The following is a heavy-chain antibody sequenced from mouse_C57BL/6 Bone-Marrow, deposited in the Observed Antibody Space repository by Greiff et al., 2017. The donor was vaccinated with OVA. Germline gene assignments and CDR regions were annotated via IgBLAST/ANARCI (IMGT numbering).Heavy chain of an antibody. D-gene: IGHD1-1*01. CDR2: INPNNGGP. V-gene: IGHV1-22*01. CDR1: GYTFTDYN. Sequence: EVQLQQSGPELVKPGASVKMSCKASGYTFTDYNMHWVKQSPGQSLEWIGYINPNNGGPNYNQKFKGKATLTVNMSSSTAYMELRSLTSEDCAVDYCASPYYGTPFAYWGQGTLVTVSS. J-gene: IGHJ3*01. CDR3: ASPYYGTPFAY.